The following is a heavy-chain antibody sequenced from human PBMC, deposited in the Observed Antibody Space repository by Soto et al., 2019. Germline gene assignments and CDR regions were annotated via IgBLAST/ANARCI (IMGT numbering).Heavy chain of an antibody. CDR3: ARDPRRFDY. J-gene: IGHJ4*02. Sequence: EVQLLESGGGLVQPGGSLRLSCAASGFTFSTYSLSWVRQAPGKGLEWVSVISGNGGYTYYADSVKGRFTISRDNSKDTLFLQMNNLRAEDTAVYYCARDPRRFDYWGQGTLVTVSS. CDR1: GFTFSTYS. CDR2: ISGNGGYT. V-gene: IGHV3-23*01.